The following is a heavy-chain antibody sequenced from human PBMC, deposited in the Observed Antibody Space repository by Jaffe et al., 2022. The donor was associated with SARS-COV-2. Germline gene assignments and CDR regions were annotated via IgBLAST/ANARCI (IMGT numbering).Heavy chain of an antibody. Sequence: QVQLVQSGAEVKKPGASVKVSCKASGYTFTSYAMHWVRQAPGQRLEWMGWINAGNGNTKYSQKFQGRVTITRDTSASTAYMELSSLRSEDTAVYYCASERTYYDFWSGYYTGKEADGYGMDVWGQGTTVTVSS. CDR1: GYTFTSYA. CDR2: INAGNGNT. V-gene: IGHV1-3*01. D-gene: IGHD3-3*01. CDR3: ASERTYYDFWSGYYTGKEADGYGMDV. J-gene: IGHJ6*02.